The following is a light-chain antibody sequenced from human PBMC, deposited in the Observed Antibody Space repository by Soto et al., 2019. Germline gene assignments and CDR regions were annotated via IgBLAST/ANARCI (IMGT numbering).Light chain of an antibody. J-gene: IGKJ1*01. CDR3: QHYNTYPWT. CDR1: QSISSW. Sequence: DIQMTQSPSILSASVGDRVTITCRASQSISSWLAWYQQKPGKAPNLLIHKASHLESGVPSRFSGSGSETEFTLTISSLQPGDFATYYCQHYNTYPWTFGQGTKVDIK. V-gene: IGKV1-5*03. CDR2: KAS.